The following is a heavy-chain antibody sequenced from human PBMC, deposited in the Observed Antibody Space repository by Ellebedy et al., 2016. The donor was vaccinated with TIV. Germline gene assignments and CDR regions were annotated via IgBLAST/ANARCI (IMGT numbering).Heavy chain of an antibody. J-gene: IGHJ4*02. D-gene: IGHD3-3*01. CDR1: GYTFTTYG. CDR3: ARGWKTMFGVITEGI. V-gene: IGHV1-18*01. Sequence: ASVKVSXXASGYTFTTYGITWVRQAPGQGLEWMGWITTYNGDTNYAQKFQDRVTMTKDTSTSTAYMELRSLTSDDTAIYYCARGWKTMFGVITEGIWGQGTLVTVSS. CDR2: ITTYNGDT.